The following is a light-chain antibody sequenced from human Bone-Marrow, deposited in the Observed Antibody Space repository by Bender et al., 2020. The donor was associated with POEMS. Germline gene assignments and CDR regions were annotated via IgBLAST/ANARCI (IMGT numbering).Light chain of an antibody. CDR1: SGSVSTSYY. CDR2: STY. Sequence: QTVVTQEPSFSVSPGGTVTLTCALSSGSVSTSYYPSWYQQTPGRAPRTLIYSTYTRSSGVPDRFSGSKSGNTASLTISGLQAEDDADYHCNSYAGNNNIVFGGGTRLTVL. J-gene: IGLJ2*01. CDR3: NSYAGNNNIV. V-gene: IGLV8-61*01.